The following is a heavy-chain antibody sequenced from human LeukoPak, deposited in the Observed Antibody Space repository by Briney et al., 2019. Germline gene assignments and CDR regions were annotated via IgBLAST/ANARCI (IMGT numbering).Heavy chain of an antibody. CDR1: GFTFSSYA. CDR2: ISYDGSNK. CDR3: AKGMTTVTTSPFDY. D-gene: IGHD4-17*01. Sequence: GRSLRLSCAASGFTFSSYAMHWVRQAPGKGLEWVAVISYDGSNKYYADSVKGRFTISRDNSKNTLYLQMNSLRAEDTAVYYCAKGMTTVTTSPFDYWGQGTLVTVSS. J-gene: IGHJ4*02. V-gene: IGHV3-30-3*01.